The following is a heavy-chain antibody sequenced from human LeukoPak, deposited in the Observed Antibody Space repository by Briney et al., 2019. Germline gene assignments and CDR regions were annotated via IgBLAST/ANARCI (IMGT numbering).Heavy chain of an antibody. CDR3: VRLRRNSDTSGFYYYYDF. Sequence: PGGSLRLSCLASGYTFSSYSINWVRQAPGKGLERVSSISVRSNYIYYADSVRGRFRISRDDARDSLYLQMNSLRAEDTAVYYCVRLRRNSDTSGFYYYYDFWGQGTLVTVSS. V-gene: IGHV3-21*01. CDR2: ISVRSNYI. CDR1: GYTFSSYS. D-gene: IGHD3-22*01. J-gene: IGHJ4*02.